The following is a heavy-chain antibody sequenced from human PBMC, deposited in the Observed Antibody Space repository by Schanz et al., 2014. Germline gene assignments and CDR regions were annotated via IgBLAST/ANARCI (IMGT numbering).Heavy chain of an antibody. CDR1: GFIFSDHY. V-gene: IGHV3-11*01. CDR2: ISSGSSTI. J-gene: IGHJ6*02. CDR3: APSYSSSSYFYVMDV. D-gene: IGHD6-6*01. Sequence: VHLVESGGGLVKPGGSLRLSCVVSGFIFSDHYMSWIRQAPGKGLEWISYISSGSSTIHYADSVKGRFTISRDNAKNSLFLQMNSLRAEDTAIYYCAPSYSSSSYFYVMDVWGQGTTVTVSS.